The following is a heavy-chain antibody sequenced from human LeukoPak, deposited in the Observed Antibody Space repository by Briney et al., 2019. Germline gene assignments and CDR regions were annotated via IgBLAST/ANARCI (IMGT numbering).Heavy chain of an antibody. D-gene: IGHD6-13*01. CDR1: GLTFSDYS. CDR2: ISAGGGST. V-gene: IGHV3-23*01. J-gene: IGHJ4*02. CDR3: AKDAAGPEY. Sequence: PGGSLRLSCAASGLTFSDYSMTWVRQAPGKGLVWVSGISAGGGSTYYADSVKGRFTISRDNYMHTLYLQMNNLPADHTDVYYFAKDAAGPEYWGQGTLVTVSS.